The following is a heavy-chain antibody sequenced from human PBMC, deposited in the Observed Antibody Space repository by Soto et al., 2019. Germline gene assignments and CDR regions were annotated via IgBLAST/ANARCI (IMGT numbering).Heavy chain of an antibody. CDR1: GGSISSYY. V-gene: IGHV4-59*01. Sequence: KASETLSLTCTVSGGSISSYYWSWIRQPPGKGLEWIGYIYYSGSTNYNPSLKSRVTISVDTSKNQFSLKLSSVTAADTAVYYCARDAMANGGMDVWGQGTTVTVSS. D-gene: IGHD5-18*01. CDR3: ARDAMANGGMDV. J-gene: IGHJ6*02. CDR2: IYYSGST.